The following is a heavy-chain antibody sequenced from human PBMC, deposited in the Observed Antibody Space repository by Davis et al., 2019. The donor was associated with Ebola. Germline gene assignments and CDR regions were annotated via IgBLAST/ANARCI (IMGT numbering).Heavy chain of an antibody. D-gene: IGHD5-18*01. CDR2: IIPNSGVT. CDR3: ARGHNFGYEY. CDR1: GYTFIGYN. V-gene: IGHV1-2*06. Sequence: ASVQVSCKASGYTFIGYNMHSVRQAPGQGLEWMGRIIPNSGVTIYAQKFQGRVTMTRDTSISTVYMELSRLTSDDTAVYYCARGHNFGYEYWGQGTLVTVSS. J-gene: IGHJ4*02.